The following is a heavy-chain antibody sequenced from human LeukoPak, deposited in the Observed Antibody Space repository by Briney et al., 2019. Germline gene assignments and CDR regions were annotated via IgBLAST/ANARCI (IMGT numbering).Heavy chain of an antibody. V-gene: IGHV3-7*01. CDR1: GFTFSRDW. J-gene: IGHJ3*02. CDR2: IKEDGSEK. CDR3: SRDTSPSIAAVGYDAFDI. D-gene: IGHD6-13*01. Sequence: PGGSLSLSCAASGFTFSRDWMNWVGQAPGKGLEWVANIKEDGSEKYYMDSMKGRFTISRDNAKNSLYLQMNSLRAEDTALYYCSRDTSPSIAAVGYDAFDIWGQGTMVTVSS.